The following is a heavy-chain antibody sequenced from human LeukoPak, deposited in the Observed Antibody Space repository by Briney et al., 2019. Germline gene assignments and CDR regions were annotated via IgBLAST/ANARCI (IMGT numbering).Heavy chain of an antibody. Sequence: GRSLRLSCAAFGFTFSSYGMHWVRQAPGKGLEWVAVISYDGSNKYYADSVKGRFTISRDNSKNTLYLQMNSLRAEDTAVYYCAKGLVVRGYYYYGMDVWGKGTTVTVSS. CDR3: AKGLVVRGYYYYGMDV. CDR1: GFTFSSYG. CDR2: ISYDGSNK. V-gene: IGHV3-30*18. J-gene: IGHJ6*04. D-gene: IGHD2-2*01.